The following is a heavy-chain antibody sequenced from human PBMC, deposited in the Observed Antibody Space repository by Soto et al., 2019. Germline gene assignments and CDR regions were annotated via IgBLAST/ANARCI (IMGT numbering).Heavy chain of an antibody. CDR2: IYYRGNT. D-gene: IGHD2-15*01. Sequence: PSETLSLTSTVSGGSISSSSYYWGWIRQPPGKGLEWIGSIYYRGNTYYNPSLKSRVTISVDTSKNQFSLKLSSVTAADTAVYYCAREGGGYCSGGSCQVDYWGQGTLVTVS. V-gene: IGHV4-39*02. CDR3: AREGGGYCSGGSCQVDY. CDR1: GGSISSSSYY. J-gene: IGHJ4*02.